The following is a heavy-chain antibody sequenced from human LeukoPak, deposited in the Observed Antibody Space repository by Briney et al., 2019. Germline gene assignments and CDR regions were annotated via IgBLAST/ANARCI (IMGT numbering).Heavy chain of an antibody. D-gene: IGHD6-19*01. CDR3: ASLRIAVAGNFDY. Sequence: SGGSLRLSCAASGFTFSSYAMHWVRQAPGKGLEWVAVISYDGSNKYYADSVKGRFTISRDNSKNMLYLQMNSLRAEDTAVYYCASLRIAVAGNFDYWGQGTLVTVSS. CDR1: GFTFSSYA. V-gene: IGHV3-30*04. CDR2: ISYDGSNK. J-gene: IGHJ4*02.